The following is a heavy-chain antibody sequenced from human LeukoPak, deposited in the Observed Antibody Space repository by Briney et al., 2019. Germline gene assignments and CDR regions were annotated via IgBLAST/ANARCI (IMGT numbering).Heavy chain of an antibody. V-gene: IGHV4-34*01. D-gene: IGHD3-22*01. CDR1: GGSFSGYY. Sequence: SETLSLTCAVYGGSFSGYYWRWIRQPPGKGLEWIGEINHSGSTNYNPSLKSRVTISVDTSKSQFSLKLNSMTAADTAVYYCARGAQTYYDKAPVDYWGQGTLVTVSS. J-gene: IGHJ4*02. CDR2: INHSGST. CDR3: ARGAQTYYDKAPVDY.